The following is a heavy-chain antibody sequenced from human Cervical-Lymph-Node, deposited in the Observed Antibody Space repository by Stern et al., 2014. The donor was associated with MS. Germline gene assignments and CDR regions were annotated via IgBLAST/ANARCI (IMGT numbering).Heavy chain of an antibody. Sequence: QVQLGQSGSEVKKPGASVKVSCKASGDTFASYPIHWLRQAPGQGFVWMGIVNPTDGRTTYAQTFKGRVTLTSDTSTRTIYMELSSLRTEDTAMYFCANPLPYANWGQGTRVTVSS. CDR3: ANPLPYAN. D-gene: IGHD4-17*01. CDR1: GDTFASYP. V-gene: IGHV1-46*03. CDR2: VNPTDGRT. J-gene: IGHJ1*01.